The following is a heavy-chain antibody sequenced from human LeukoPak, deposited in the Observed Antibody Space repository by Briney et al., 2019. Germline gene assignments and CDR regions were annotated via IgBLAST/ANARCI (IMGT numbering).Heavy chain of an antibody. CDR2: ISSSGGST. J-gene: IGHJ6*03. V-gene: IGHV3-23*01. Sequence: GGSLRLSCAASGFTFSSYGMSWVRQAPGKGLEWVSAISSSGGSTYYADSVKGRFTISRDNSKNTLYLQMNSLRAEDTAVYYCGKELYSYGYPYYYYYMDVWGKGTTVTISS. CDR3: GKELYSYGYPYYYYYMDV. D-gene: IGHD5-18*01. CDR1: GFTFSSYG.